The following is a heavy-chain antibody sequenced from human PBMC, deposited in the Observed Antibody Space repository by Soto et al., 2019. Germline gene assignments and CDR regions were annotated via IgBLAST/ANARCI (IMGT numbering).Heavy chain of an antibody. D-gene: IGHD2-21*01. CDR2: IYYSGST. V-gene: IGHV4-30-4*01. CDR1: GGSISSGDYY. CDR3: AIGDEGGYYGIDV. Sequence: QVQLQESGPGLVKPSQTLSLTCTVSGGSISSGDYYWSWIRQPPGKGLEWIGYIYYSGSTYYNPSLKSRVTISVDTSRNRFSLKLSAVTAADTAVYYCAIGDEGGYYGIDVWGQGTTVTVSS. J-gene: IGHJ6*02.